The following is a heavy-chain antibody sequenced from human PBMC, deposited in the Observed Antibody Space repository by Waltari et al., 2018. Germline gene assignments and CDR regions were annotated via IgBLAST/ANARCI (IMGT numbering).Heavy chain of an antibody. CDR2: ISSSSSYI. Sequence: EVQLVESGGGLVKPGGSPRLSCAASGFPFSSYRMNWVRQAPGKGLEWVSSISSSSSYIYYADSVKGRFTISRDNAKNSLYLQMNSLNTEDTAMYYCVMWNYAAFHYWGQGSLVTVSS. CDR1: GFPFSSYR. D-gene: IGHD3-16*01. J-gene: IGHJ4*02. V-gene: IGHV3-21*03. CDR3: VMWNYAAFHY.